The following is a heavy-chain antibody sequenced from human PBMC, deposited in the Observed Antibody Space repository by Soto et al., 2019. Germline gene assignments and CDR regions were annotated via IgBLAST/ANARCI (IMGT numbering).Heavy chain of an antibody. J-gene: IGHJ6*02. CDR3: ANPTYSSGWYPTKVNGMDV. V-gene: IGHV3-30*18. CDR2: ISYDGSNK. Sequence: QVQLVESGGGVVQPGRSLRLSCAASGFTFSSYGMHWVRQAPGKGLEWVAVISYDGSNKYYADSVKGRFTISRDNSKNTLYLQMNRLRAEDTAVYYCANPTYSSGWYPTKVNGMDVWGQGTTVTVSS. CDR1: GFTFSSYG. D-gene: IGHD6-19*01.